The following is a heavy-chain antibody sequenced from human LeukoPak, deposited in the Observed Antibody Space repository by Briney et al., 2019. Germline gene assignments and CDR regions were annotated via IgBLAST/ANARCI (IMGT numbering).Heavy chain of an antibody. Sequence: ASVKVSFTASGYTFTSNAMNWVRQAPGQGLEWMGWINTNTGNPAYAQGFTGRFVFSLDTSVSTAYLQISTLRAEDTAVYYCARGPYSGMDVWGQGTTVTVSS. CDR1: GYTFTSNA. D-gene: IGHD4-11*01. J-gene: IGHJ6*02. CDR3: ARGPYSGMDV. V-gene: IGHV7-4-1*02. CDR2: INTNTGNP.